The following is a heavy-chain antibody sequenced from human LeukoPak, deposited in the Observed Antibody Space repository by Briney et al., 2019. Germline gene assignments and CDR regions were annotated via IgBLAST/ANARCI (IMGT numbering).Heavy chain of an antibody. D-gene: IGHD3-22*01. CDR3: ARGRNYYDSSGYYYLYY. CDR1: GFTFSSYG. CDR2: IWYDGSNK. Sequence: GSLRLSCAASGFTFSSYGMHWVRQAPGKGLEWVAVIWYDGSNKYYADSVKGRFTISRDNSKNTLYLQMNSLRAEDTAVYYCARGRNYYDSSGYYYLYYWGQGTLVTVSS. J-gene: IGHJ4*02. V-gene: IGHV3-33*01.